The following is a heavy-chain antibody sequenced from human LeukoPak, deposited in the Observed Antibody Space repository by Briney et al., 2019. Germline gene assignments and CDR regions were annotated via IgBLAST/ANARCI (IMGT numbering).Heavy chain of an antibody. CDR2: INQDGSEK. J-gene: IGHJ3*02. D-gene: IGHD6-13*01. Sequence: PGGSLRLSCAASRFTFSRYWMSWVRQAPGKGLEWVANINQDGSEKYYVDSMKGRFTISRDNAKNSLYLHINSLRVEDTAVYYCARVPHSTPGAFDIWGQGTMVTVSS. CDR1: RFTFSRYW. V-gene: IGHV3-7*01. CDR3: ARVPHSTPGAFDI.